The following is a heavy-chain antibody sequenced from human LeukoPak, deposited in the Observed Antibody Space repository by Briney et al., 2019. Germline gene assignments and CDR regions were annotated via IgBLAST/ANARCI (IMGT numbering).Heavy chain of an antibody. V-gene: IGHV4-59*01. D-gene: IGHD3-9*01. CDR2: IYYTGST. CDR1: GVSISDYY. CDR3: ARRTYYDTLTGYNYWYFDL. J-gene: IGHJ2*01. Sequence: KASETLSLTCTVSGVSISDYYWGWVRQPPGKGLEWIGYIYYTGSTDYNPSLKSRVTMSLDTSKNQFSLNLRSVTATDTAVYYCARRTYYDTLTGYNYWYFDLWGRGTLVTVSS.